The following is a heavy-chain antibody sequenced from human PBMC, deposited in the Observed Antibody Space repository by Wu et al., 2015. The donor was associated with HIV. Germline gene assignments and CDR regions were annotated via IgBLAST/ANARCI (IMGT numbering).Heavy chain of an antibody. CDR3: ARGVFYYGSGXAPPFDS. CDR2: ISAKTGNK. Sequence: QVQLVQSGAEVKKPGASVKVSCQASGYTFTNYAITWVRQAPGQGLEWMGWISAKTGNKIHLQKFEDRVSLTTDKLTNTAYMELRSLRSDDTAVYYCARGVFYYGSGXAPPFDSWGQGTLVTVSS. CDR1: GYTFTNYA. V-gene: IGHV1-18*01. J-gene: IGHJ4*02. D-gene: IGHD3-10*01.